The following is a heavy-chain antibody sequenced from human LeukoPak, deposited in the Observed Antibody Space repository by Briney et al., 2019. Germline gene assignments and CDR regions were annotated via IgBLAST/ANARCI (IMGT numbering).Heavy chain of an antibody. V-gene: IGHV3-73*01. CDR1: GFTFSGSA. CDR3: TSPTHDYSNWPSYY. D-gene: IGHD4-11*01. Sequence: GGSLRLSCAASGFTFSGSAMHWVRQASGKGLEWVGRIRSKANSYATAYAASVKGRFTISRGDSKNTAYLQMNSLKTEDTAVYYCTSPTHDYSNWPSYYWGQGTLVTVSS. CDR2: IRSKANSYAT. J-gene: IGHJ4*02.